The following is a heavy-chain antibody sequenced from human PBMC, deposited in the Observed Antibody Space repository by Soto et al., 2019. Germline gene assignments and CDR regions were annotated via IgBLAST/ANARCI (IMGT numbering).Heavy chain of an antibody. CDR3: ATQNLHGSGSYYGKGLYSSYGMDV. V-gene: IGHV1-24*01. CDR1: GYTLTELS. Sequence: ASVKVSCKVSGYTLTELSMHWVRQAPGKGREWMGGFDPEDGETIYAQKFQGRVTMTEDTSTDTAYMELSSLRSEDTAVYYCATQNLHGSGSYYGKGLYSSYGMDVWGQGTTVTVSS. D-gene: IGHD3-10*01. CDR2: FDPEDGET. J-gene: IGHJ6*02.